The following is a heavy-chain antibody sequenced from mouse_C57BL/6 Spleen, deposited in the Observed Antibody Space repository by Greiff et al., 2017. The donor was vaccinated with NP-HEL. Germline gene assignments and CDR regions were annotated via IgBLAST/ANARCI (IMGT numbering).Heavy chain of an antibody. D-gene: IGHD2-3*01. V-gene: IGHV1-69*01. Sequence: QVQLQQPGAELVMPGASVKLSCKASGYTFTSYWMHWVKQRPGQGLEWIGEIDPSDSYTNYNQKFKGKSTLTVDKSSSTAYMQLSSLTSEDSAVYYCARRRGGYDGYPFAYWGQGTLVTVSA. CDR1: GYTFTSYW. CDR2: IDPSDSYT. CDR3: ARRRGGYDGYPFAY. J-gene: IGHJ3*01.